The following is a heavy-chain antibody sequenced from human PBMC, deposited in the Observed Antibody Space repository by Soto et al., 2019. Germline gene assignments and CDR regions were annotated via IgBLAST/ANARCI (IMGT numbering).Heavy chain of an antibody. Sequence: GGSLRLSCAASGFTVSSNYMSWVRQAPGKGLEWVSVIYSGGSTYYADSVKGRFTISRDSSKNTLYLQMNSLRAEDTAVYYCAREVVGATAYYFDYWGQGTLVTVSS. V-gene: IGHV3-53*01. D-gene: IGHD1-26*01. J-gene: IGHJ4*02. CDR2: IYSGGST. CDR1: GFTVSSNY. CDR3: AREVVGATAYYFDY.